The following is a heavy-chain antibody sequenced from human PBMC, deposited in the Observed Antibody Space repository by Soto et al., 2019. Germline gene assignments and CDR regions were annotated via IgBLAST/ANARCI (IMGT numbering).Heavy chain of an antibody. V-gene: IGHV4-31*03. CDR2: IYYSGST. D-gene: IGHD5-12*01. J-gene: IGHJ4*02. Sequence: QVQLQESGPGLVKPSQTLSLTCTVSGGSISSGGYYWSWIRQHPGKGLEWIGYIYYSGSTYYNPSLKSRVIISVDTSKNPFSLKLSSVTDADTAVYYCARSLRGPGRWYFDYWGQGTLVTVSS. CDR1: GGSISSGGYY. CDR3: ARSLRGPGRWYFDY.